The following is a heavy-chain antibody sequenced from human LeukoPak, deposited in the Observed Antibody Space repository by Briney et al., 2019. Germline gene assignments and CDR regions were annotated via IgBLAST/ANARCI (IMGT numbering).Heavy chain of an antibody. Sequence: ASVKVSCKASGYTFTSYGISWVRQAPGQGLEWMGWISAYNGNTNYAQKLQGRVTMTTDTSTSTAYMELRSLRSDDTAVYYCARVIADYDILTGLYYFDYWGQGTQVTVSS. CDR2: ISAYNGNT. CDR1: GYTFTSYG. D-gene: IGHD3-9*01. J-gene: IGHJ4*02. V-gene: IGHV1-18*01. CDR3: ARVIADYDILTGLYYFDY.